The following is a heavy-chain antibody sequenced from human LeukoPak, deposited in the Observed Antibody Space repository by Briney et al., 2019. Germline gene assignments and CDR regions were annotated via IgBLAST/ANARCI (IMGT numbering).Heavy chain of an antibody. V-gene: IGHV3-48*01. J-gene: IGHJ3*02. CDR2: ISSSSSTI. CDR1: GFAFSSYS. Sequence: GGSLRLSCAASGFAFSSYSMNWVRQAPGKGLEWVSYISSSSSTIYYADSVKGRFTISRDNAKNSLYLQMNSLRAEDTAVYYCATPLMYSLNAFDIWGQGTMVTVSS. CDR3: ATPLMYSLNAFDI. D-gene: IGHD2-21*01.